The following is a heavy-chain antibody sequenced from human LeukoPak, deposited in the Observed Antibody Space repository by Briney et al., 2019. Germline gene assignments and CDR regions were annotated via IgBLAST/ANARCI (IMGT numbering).Heavy chain of an antibody. Sequence: SETLSLTCTVSGGSIRSPGYYWGWTRQPPGKGLEWIGSMYYSGSSFYNPSLKSRVAISVDPSKNQFSLKLSSVTAADTAVYYCARHAALWFGEPLGAFDIWGQGTMVTVSS. CDR2: MYYSGSS. V-gene: IGHV4-39*07. CDR1: GGSIRSPGYY. CDR3: ARHAALWFGEPLGAFDI. D-gene: IGHD3-10*01. J-gene: IGHJ3*02.